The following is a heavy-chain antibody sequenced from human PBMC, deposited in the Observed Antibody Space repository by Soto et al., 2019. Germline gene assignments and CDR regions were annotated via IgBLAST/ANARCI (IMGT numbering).Heavy chain of an antibody. J-gene: IGHJ4*02. Sequence: GGSLSLSCAASGFTFRSYAMSWVRQAPGKGLEWVSAISGSGGSTYYADSVKGRFTISRDNSKNTLYLQMNSLRAEDTAVYYCAKYCSSTSCYFDYWGQGTLVTVSS. V-gene: IGHV3-23*01. CDR1: GFTFRSYA. CDR2: ISGSGGST. CDR3: AKYCSSTSCYFDY. D-gene: IGHD2-2*01.